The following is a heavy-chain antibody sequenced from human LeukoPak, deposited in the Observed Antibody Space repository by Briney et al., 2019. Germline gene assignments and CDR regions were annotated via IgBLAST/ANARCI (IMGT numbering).Heavy chain of an antibody. Sequence: SETLSLTCAVSGGSISSGGYSWGWIRQPPGKGLEWIGSIYYTGSTYYNPSLKSRVTISVDTSKNQISLKLSSVTAADTAVYYCARENRYNWFDPWGQGTLVTVSS. CDR2: IYYTGST. J-gene: IGHJ5*02. V-gene: IGHV4-39*02. CDR1: GGSISSGGYS. CDR3: ARENRYNWFDP.